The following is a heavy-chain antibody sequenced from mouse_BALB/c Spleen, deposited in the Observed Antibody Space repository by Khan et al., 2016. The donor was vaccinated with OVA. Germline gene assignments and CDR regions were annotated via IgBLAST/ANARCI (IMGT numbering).Heavy chain of an antibody. CDR2: INPYNGGS. V-gene: IGHV1-18*01. J-gene: IGHJ3*01. CDR3: ASVGYGAFAY. Sequence: VQLQQSGPELVKPGASAKISCKASGYSFTDYTMNWVKQSHGKNLEWIGLINPYNGGSTYTQKFKDKATLTVDKSSSTAYVELLRLTSEASSVCYCASVGYGAFAYWGQGTLVTVSA. CDR1: GYSFTDYT. D-gene: IGHD2-2*01.